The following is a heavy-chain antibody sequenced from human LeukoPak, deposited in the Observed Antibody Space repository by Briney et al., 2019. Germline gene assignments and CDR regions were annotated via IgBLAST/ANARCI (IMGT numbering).Heavy chain of an antibody. V-gene: IGHV3-23*01. CDR3: AKGGNGWFFDC. CDR2: ISGSGGST. CDR1: GFTFTNYS. Sequence: GGSLRLSCAASGFTFTNYSMNWVRQAPGKGLEWASGISGSGGSTSYADSVKGRFTISRDNSRNTLFLQMNSLRAEDTAVYYCAKGGNGWFFDCWGQGTLVTVSS. J-gene: IGHJ4*02. D-gene: IGHD6-19*01.